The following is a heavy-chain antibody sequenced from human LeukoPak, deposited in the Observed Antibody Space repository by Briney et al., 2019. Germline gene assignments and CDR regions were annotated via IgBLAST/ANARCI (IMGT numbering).Heavy chain of an antibody. D-gene: IGHD3-10*01. V-gene: IGHV3-7*01. CDR3: ARDQLGESDY. Sequence: GGFLRLSCAAFGFTFSNYYMTWVRQAPGMGLEWVANIKQDGSEKYYVDSVKGRFTISRDNAKNSLYLQMNSLRADDTAVYYCARDQLGESDYWGQGTLVTVSS. CDR2: IKQDGSEK. J-gene: IGHJ4*02. CDR1: GFTFSNYY.